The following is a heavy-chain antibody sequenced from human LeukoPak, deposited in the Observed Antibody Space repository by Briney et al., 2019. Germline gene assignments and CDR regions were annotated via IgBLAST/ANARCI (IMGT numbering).Heavy chain of an antibody. J-gene: IGHJ4*02. CDR2: IKQDGSEK. CDR3: ATHLGYSYGTAEDFDY. D-gene: IGHD5-18*01. CDR1: GFTFSHYW. Sequence: GGSLRLSCAASGFTFSHYWMSWVRQAPGKGLEWVANIKQDGSEKYYVDSVKGRFTISRDNAKNSLYLQMNSLRAEDTALYYCATHLGYSYGTAEDFDYWGQGTLVTVSS. V-gene: IGHV3-7*01.